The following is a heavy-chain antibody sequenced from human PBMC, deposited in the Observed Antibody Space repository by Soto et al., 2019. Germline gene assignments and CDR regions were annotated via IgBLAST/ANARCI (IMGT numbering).Heavy chain of an antibody. CDR3: ARDRAPRRWSYLDL. V-gene: IGHV1-69*13. J-gene: IGHJ4*02. Sequence: GASVKVSCKSFGGSFSDYTISWVRQAPGQGLEWMGGIIPIFGTPNYAQKFQDRVTFTAHESTNTAYMELSRLTSEDTALYYCARDRAPRRWSYLDLWGQGTQVTVSS. CDR1: GGSFSDYT. D-gene: IGHD2-15*01. CDR2: IIPIFGTP.